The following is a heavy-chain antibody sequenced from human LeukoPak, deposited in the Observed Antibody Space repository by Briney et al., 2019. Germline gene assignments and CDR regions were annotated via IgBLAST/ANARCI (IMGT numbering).Heavy chain of an antibody. CDR1: GFSFTNCA. J-gene: IGHJ4*02. D-gene: IGHD5-12*01. V-gene: IGHV3-23*03. CDR2: MFFGGAT. Sequence: GGSLRLSCVASGFSFTNCAMTWVRQAPGKGLEWVASMFFGGATYYADSVKGRFTISRDDSKNTLYLQMNALRAADTAVYYCARGFLAATISFDHWGQGTLVTVSS. CDR3: ARGFLAATISFDH.